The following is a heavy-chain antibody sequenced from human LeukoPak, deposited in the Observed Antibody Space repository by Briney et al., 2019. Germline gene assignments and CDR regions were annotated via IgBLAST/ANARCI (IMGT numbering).Heavy chain of an antibody. Sequence: SETLSLTCAVYGGSFSGYYWSWIRQPPGKGLEWIGEINHSGSTNYNPSLKSRVTISVDTSKNQFSLKLSSVTAADTAVYYCARVGGIAAPTNYFDYWGQGTLVTVSS. J-gene: IGHJ4*02. D-gene: IGHD6-13*01. CDR3: ARVGGIAAPTNYFDY. V-gene: IGHV4-34*01. CDR2: INHSGST. CDR1: GGSFSGYY.